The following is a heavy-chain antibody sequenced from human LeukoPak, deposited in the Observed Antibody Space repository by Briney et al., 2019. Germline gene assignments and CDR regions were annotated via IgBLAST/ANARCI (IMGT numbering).Heavy chain of an antibody. D-gene: IGHD5-18*01. Sequence: SETLSLTCTVSGGSISSGGYYWSWIRQHPGKGLEWIGYIYYSGSTYYNPSLKSRVTISVDTSKNQFSLKLSSVTAADTAVYYCARDGGSDSHGSYYFDYWGQGTLVTVSS. CDR1: GGSISSGGYY. J-gene: IGHJ4*02. CDR3: ARDGGSDSHGSYYFDY. V-gene: IGHV4-31*03. CDR2: IYYSGST.